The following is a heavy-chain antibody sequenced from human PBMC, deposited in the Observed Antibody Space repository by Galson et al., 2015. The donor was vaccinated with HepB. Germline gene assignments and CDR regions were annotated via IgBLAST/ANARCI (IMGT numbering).Heavy chain of an antibody. CDR1: GYTFTSYD. CDR3: ARGLYCSSTSCLIYYYYYMDV. D-gene: IGHD2-2*01. Sequence: SVKVSCKASGYTFTSYDINWVRQATGQGLEWMGWMNPNSGNTGYAQKFQGRVTMTRNTSISTAYMELSSLRSEDTAVYYCARGLYCSSTSCLIYYYYYMDVWGKGTTVTVSS. V-gene: IGHV1-8*01. J-gene: IGHJ6*03. CDR2: MNPNSGNT.